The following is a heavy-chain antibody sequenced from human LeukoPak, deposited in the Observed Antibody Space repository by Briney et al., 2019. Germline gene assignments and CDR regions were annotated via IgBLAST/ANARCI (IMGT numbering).Heavy chain of an antibody. J-gene: IGHJ4*02. V-gene: IGHV4-34*01. CDR2: INHSGRT. CDR3: ATHYYDSSGYSFDY. CDR1: GGSFSGYY. D-gene: IGHD3-22*01. Sequence: SETLSLTCAVHGGSFSGYYWTWIRQPPGKGLEWIGEINHSGRTNYNPSLKSRVTISVDTSKNQFSLKLTSVTAADTAVYYCATHYYDSSGYSFDYWGQGTLVTVSS.